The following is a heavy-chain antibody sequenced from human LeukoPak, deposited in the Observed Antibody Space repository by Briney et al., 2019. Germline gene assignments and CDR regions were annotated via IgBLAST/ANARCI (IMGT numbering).Heavy chain of an antibody. CDR2: IYYSGST. J-gene: IGHJ4*02. CDR3: PRVSGGYDAPYYFDY. Sequence: PSETLSLTCTVSGGSISSSRYYWGWIRQPPGKGLEWIGRIYYSGSTYYNPSLKSRVTISVDTSKNQFSLKLSSVTAADTAVYYCPRVSGGYDAPYYFDYWGQGTLVTVSS. D-gene: IGHD5-12*01. CDR1: GGSISSSRYY. V-gene: IGHV4-39*07.